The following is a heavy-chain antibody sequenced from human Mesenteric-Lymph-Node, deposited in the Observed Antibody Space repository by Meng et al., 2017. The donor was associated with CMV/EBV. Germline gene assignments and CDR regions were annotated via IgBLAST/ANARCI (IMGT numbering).Heavy chain of an antibody. CDR2: IRYDGSNK. D-gene: IGHD3-22*01. J-gene: IGHJ4*02. V-gene: IGHV3-30*02. CDR3: AKGLNYYDRSGYPY. CDR1: GFTFSNHG. Sequence: GESLKIPRAASGFTFSNHGMHWIRQAPGKGLEWVTLIRYDGSNKYYADSVKGRFTISRDNSENTVYLQMDSLRTEDTAVYYCAKGLNYYDRSGYPYWGQGTLVTVSS.